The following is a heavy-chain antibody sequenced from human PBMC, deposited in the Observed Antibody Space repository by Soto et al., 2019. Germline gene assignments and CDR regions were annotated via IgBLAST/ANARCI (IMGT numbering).Heavy chain of an antibody. D-gene: IGHD6-19*01. CDR1: GVSISSGNW. V-gene: IGHV4-4*02. Sequence: SETLSLTCAVSGVSISSGNWWSWVRQPPGKGLEWIGEIYHSGSTNYNPSLKSRVTISVDTSKNQFSLNLSSVTAADTAVYYCARGDSSAWTTYYFDYWGQGALVTVSS. J-gene: IGHJ4*02. CDR3: ARGDSSAWTTYYFDY. CDR2: IYHSGST.